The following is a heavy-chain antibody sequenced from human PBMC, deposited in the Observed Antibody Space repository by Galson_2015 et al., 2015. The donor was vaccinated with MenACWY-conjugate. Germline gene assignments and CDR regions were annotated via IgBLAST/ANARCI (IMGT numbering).Heavy chain of an antibody. J-gene: IGHJ6*03. CDR1: GFTFSSYW. CDR2: VNSDGSGT. D-gene: IGHD3-16*01. V-gene: IGHV3-74*01. CDR3: ARSYVPGSDRKNYYMDV. Sequence: SLRLSCAASGFTFSSYWMHWVRHAPGKGLVWVSRVNSDGSGTGYAASVKGRFTISRANAKNMLFLQMNSLKVEDTAVYYCARSYVPGSDRKNYYMDVWGRGTTVTVSS.